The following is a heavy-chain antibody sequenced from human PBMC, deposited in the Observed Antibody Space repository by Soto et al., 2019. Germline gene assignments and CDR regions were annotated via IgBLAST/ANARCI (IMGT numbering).Heavy chain of an antibody. J-gene: IGHJ6*03. CDR3: ARGWFGPDV. V-gene: IGHV3-74*01. CDR1: EFTFSGRS. Sequence: EVQLVESGGGLVQPGGSLRLSCAASEFTFSGRSVHWVRQAPGKGLVWVSGIDRVGTDSTYADSVKGRFTSSRDNAKNPVYLQMNSLRVEDTAVYYCARGWFGPDVWGKGTTVTVSS. D-gene: IGHD3-10*01. CDR2: IDRVGTDS.